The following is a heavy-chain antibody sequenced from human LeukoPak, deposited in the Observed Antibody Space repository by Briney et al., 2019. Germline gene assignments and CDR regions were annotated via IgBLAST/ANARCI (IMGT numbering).Heavy chain of an antibody. V-gene: IGHV3-23*01. CDR3: AKIQLLWFGGAFDY. Sequence: GGSLRLSCAASGFTFSSYAMSWVRQAPGKGLEWVSAISGSGGSTYYADSVKGQFTISRDNSKNTLYLQMNSLRAEDTAVYYCAKIQLLWFGGAFDYWGQGTLVTVSS. CDR2: ISGSGGST. CDR1: GFTFSSYA. J-gene: IGHJ4*02. D-gene: IGHD3-10*01.